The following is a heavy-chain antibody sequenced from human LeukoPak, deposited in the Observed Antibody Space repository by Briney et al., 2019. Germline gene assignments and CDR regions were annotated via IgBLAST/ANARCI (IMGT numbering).Heavy chain of an antibody. Sequence: ASVKVSCKASGYTFTGYYMHWVRQAPGQGLEWMGWINPNSGGTNYAQKFQGRVTTTRDTSISTAYMELSRLRSDDTAVYYCARDRPGWYFPLSYWGQGTLVTVSS. D-gene: IGHD6-19*01. V-gene: IGHV1-2*02. J-gene: IGHJ4*02. CDR3: ARDRPGWYFPLSY. CDR2: INPNSGGT. CDR1: GYTFTGYY.